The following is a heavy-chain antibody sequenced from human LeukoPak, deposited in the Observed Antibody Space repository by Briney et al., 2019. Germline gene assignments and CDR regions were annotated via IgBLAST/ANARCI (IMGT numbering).Heavy chain of an antibody. CDR1: GGSISSYY. CDR2: IYYSGST. D-gene: IGHD6-13*01. V-gene: IGHV4-59*08. J-gene: IGHJ1*01. Sequence: TSETLSLTCTVSGGSISSYYWSWIRQPPGKGLEWIGYIYYSGSTNYNPSLKSRVTISVDTSKNQFSLKLSSVTAADTAVYYCASIAAAGPEYFQHWGQGTLVTVSS. CDR3: ASIAAAGPEYFQH.